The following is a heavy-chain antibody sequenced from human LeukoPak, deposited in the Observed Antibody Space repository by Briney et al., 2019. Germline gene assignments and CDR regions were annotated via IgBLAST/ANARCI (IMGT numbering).Heavy chain of an antibody. CDR2: ISSSGSPI. J-gene: IGHJ4*02. Sequence: GSVRLSCTASGFTFSSYEMNWVRQAPGKGLEWVSDISSSGSPIYYADSVKGRFTVSRDNAKNSLYLQMSSLRAEDTAVYYCARTMAFWGEGTLVAVSS. V-gene: IGHV3-48*03. D-gene: IGHD5-24*01. CDR3: ARTMAF. CDR1: GFTFSSYE.